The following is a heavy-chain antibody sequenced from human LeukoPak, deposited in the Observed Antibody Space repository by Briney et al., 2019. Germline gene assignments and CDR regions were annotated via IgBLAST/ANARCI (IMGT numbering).Heavy chain of an antibody. CDR2: INHSGST. V-gene: IGHV4-34*01. CDR1: GGSFSGYY. J-gene: IGHJ4*02. CDR3: ARVAYSSSWYGRDY. Sequence: PSETLSLTCAVYGGSFSGYYWSWIRQPPGKGLEWIGEINHSGSTNYNPSLKSRVTISVDTSKNQFSLKLSSVTAADTAVYYCARVAYSSSWYGRDYWGQGTLVTVSS. D-gene: IGHD6-13*01.